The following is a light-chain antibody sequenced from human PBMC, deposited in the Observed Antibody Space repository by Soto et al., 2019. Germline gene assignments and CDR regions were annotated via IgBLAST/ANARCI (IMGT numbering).Light chain of an antibody. J-gene: IGKJ1*01. V-gene: IGKV3-15*01. CDR3: QQYNNWPRT. CDR1: HSVSSN. CDR2: GAT. Sequence: EIVLTQSPGTLSLSPGDRATLSCRASHSVSSNLAWYQQKPGQAPRLLIHGATTRATGIPARFSGSGSGTEFTLTISSLQSEDFAVYYCQQYNNWPRTFGQGTKVDIK.